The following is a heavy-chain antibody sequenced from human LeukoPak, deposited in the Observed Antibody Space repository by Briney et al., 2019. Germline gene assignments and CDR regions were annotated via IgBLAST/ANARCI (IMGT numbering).Heavy chain of an antibody. CDR1: GGSIGSGDYY. Sequence: KASQTLSLTCTVSGGSIGSGDYYWSWIRQPPGKGLAWIGYIYYSGSTYYNPSLKSRVTISVDTSKNQFSLKLSSVTAADTAVYYCARAPIGVVTFFDYWGQGTLVTVSS. CDR3: ARAPIGVVTFFDY. V-gene: IGHV4-30-4*08. J-gene: IGHJ4*02. D-gene: IGHD3-3*01. CDR2: IYYSGST.